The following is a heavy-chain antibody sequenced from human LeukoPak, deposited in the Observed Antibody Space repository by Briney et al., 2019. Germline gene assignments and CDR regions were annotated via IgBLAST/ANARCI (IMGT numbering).Heavy chain of an antibody. D-gene: IGHD5-18*01. CDR2: ISWNSGSI. V-gene: IGHV3-9*01. J-gene: IGHJ6*02. Sequence: GRSLRLSCAASGFTFDDYAMHWVRQAPGKGLEWVSGISWNSGSIGYADSVKGRFTISRDNAKNSLYLQMNSLRAEDTAVYYCAREEGVDTAMVSYYYYGMDVWGQGTTVTVSS. CDR3: AREEGVDTAMVSYYYYGMDV. CDR1: GFTFDDYA.